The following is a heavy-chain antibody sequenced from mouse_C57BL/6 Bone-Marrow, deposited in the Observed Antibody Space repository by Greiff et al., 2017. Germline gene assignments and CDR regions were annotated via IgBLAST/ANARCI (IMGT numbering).Heavy chain of an antibody. CDR3: ARQGIVTTKFAY. V-gene: IGHV5-12*01. Sequence: EVKVEESGGGLVQPGGSLKLSCAASGFTFSDYYMYWVRQTPEKRLEWVAYISNGGGSTYYPDTVKGRFTISRDNAKNTLYLQMSRLKSEDTAVYYCARQGIVTTKFAYWGQGTLVTVSA. J-gene: IGHJ3*01. CDR1: GFTFSDYY. CDR2: ISNGGGST. D-gene: IGHD2-5*01.